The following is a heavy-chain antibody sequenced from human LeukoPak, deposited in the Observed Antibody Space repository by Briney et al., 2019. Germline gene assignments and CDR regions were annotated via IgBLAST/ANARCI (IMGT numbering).Heavy chain of an antibody. J-gene: IGHJ4*02. V-gene: IGHV1-46*04. CDR1: GYTFTSYY. CDR3: ASGQLWVGELDY. D-gene: IGHD3-10*01. Sequence: ASVKVSCKASGYTFTSYYMHWVRQAPGQGLEWMGIINPSGGSTRYAQKLQGRVTMTRDTSTSTVYMELSSVRSGDTAVYYCASGQLWVGELDYWGQGTLVTVSS. CDR2: INPSGGST.